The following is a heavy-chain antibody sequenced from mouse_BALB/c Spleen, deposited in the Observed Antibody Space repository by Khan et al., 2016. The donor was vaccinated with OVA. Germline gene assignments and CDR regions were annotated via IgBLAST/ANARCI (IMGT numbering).Heavy chain of an antibody. Sequence: VQLQESGPELVRPGVSVKISCKGSGYTFTDYAMYWVKQSHAKSLEWIGLISTYSGSTNYNQKFKGKATMTVDKSSSTAYMELARLTSEDSAIYYCARPAYDGYYDYWGQGTTLTVSS. V-gene: IGHV1S137*01. J-gene: IGHJ2*01. CDR3: ARPAYDGYYDY. CDR1: GYTFTDYA. CDR2: ISTYSGST. D-gene: IGHD2-3*01.